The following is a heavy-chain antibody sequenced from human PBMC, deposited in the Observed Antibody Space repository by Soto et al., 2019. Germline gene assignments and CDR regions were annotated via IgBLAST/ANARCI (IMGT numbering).Heavy chain of an antibody. CDR3: ARVPHSSGWYRKFDY. J-gene: IGHJ4*02. V-gene: IGHV4-34*01. CDR1: GGSFSGYY. D-gene: IGHD6-19*01. CDR2: INHSGST. Sequence: PSETPSLTCAVYGGSFSGYYWSWIRQPPGKGLEWIGEINHSGSTNYNPSLKSRVTISVDTSKNQFSLKLSSVTAADTAVYYCARVPHSSGWYRKFDYWGQGTLVTVSS.